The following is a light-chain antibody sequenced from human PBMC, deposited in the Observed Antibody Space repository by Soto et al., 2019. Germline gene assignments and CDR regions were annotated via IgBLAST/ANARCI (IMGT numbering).Light chain of an antibody. CDR3: GSYTSSSTYA. CDR2: EVT. V-gene: IGLV2-14*01. Sequence: QSVLTQPASVSGSLGQSITISCTGTSSDVGGYNFVSWYQQHPGRAPKLMIYEVTNRPSGVSNRFSGSKSGSTASLTISGLQAKDEADYYCGSYTSSSTYAFGPGTKVTVL. CDR1: SSDVGGYNF. J-gene: IGLJ1*01.